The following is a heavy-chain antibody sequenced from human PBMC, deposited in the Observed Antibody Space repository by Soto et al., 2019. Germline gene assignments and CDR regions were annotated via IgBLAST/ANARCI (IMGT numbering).Heavy chain of an antibody. Sequence: ASVKVSCKVSGYTLTELSMHWVRQAPGKGLEWMGGFDPEDGETIYAQKFQGRVTMTEDTSTDTAYMELSSLRSEDTAVYYCATRAGGQLWSGSGAFDIWGQGTMVTVSS. J-gene: IGHJ3*02. D-gene: IGHD5-18*01. V-gene: IGHV1-24*01. CDR3: ATRAGGQLWSGSGAFDI. CDR2: FDPEDGET. CDR1: GYTLTELS.